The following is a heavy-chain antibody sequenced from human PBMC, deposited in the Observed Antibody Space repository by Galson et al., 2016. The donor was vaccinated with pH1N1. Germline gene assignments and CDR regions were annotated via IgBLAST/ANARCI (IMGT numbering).Heavy chain of an antibody. CDR3: AHSLYGDYVGWFDP. D-gene: IGHD4-17*01. Sequence: PALVKPTQTLTLTCTFSGFSLSTSGVGVGWIRQPPAKALEWLALIYWNDDKRYSPSLKSRLTITKDTSKNQVVLTMTNMYPVDTATYYCAHSLYGDYVGWFDPWGQGTLVTVSP. CDR1: GFSLSTSGVG. CDR2: IYWNDDK. V-gene: IGHV2-5*01. J-gene: IGHJ5*02.